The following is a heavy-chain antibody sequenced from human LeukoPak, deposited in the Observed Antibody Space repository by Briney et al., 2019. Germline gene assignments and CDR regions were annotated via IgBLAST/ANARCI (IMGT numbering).Heavy chain of an antibody. CDR1: GFTFSSYG. CDR2: IYSGGST. Sequence: GGSLRLSCAASGFTFSSYGMSWVRQAPGKGLEWVSVIYSGGSTYYADSVKGRFTISRDNSKNTLYLQMNSLRAEDTAVYYCARPGLSYGDNGFFFDYWGQGTQVTVSS. D-gene: IGHD4-17*01. V-gene: IGHV3-53*01. CDR3: ARPGLSYGDNGFFFDY. J-gene: IGHJ4*02.